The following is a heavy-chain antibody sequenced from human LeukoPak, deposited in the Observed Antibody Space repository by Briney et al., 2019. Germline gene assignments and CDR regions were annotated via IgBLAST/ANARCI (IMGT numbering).Heavy chain of an antibody. D-gene: IGHD4-23*01. CDR3: ARGTRGVNSPYFDY. J-gene: IGHJ4*02. V-gene: IGHV1-69*05. CDR1: GGTFSSYA. CDR2: IIPIFGTA. Sequence: SVKVSCKASGGTFSSYAISWVRQAPGQGLEWMGGIIPIFGTANYAQKFQGRVTITTDESTSTAYMELSSLRSEDTAVYYCARGTRGVNSPYFDYWGQGTLVTVSS.